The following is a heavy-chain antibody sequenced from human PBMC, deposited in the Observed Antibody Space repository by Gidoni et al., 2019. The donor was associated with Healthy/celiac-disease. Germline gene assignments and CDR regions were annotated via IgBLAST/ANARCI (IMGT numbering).Heavy chain of an antibody. D-gene: IGHD2-15*01. CDR3: ARAKTENRYCSGGSCYFLVSVFDY. CDR1: GGTFSSYA. V-gene: IGHV1-69*01. CDR2: IIPIFGTA. J-gene: IGHJ4*02. Sequence: QVQLVQSGAEVKKPGSSVKVSCKASGGTFSSYAISWVRPAPGQGLEWMGGIIPIFGTANYAQKFQGRVTITADESTSTAYTELSSLRSEDTAVYYCARAKTENRYCSGGSCYFLVSVFDYWGQGTLVTVSS.